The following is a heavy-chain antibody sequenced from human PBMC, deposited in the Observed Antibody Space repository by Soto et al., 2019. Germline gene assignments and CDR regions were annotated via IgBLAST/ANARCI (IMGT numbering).Heavy chain of an antibody. CDR3: ARLPFPWGWFDP. CDR2: ISGSGRTI. J-gene: IGHJ5*02. D-gene: IGHD3-16*01. V-gene: IGHV3-11*01. CDR1: GIVFSDY. Sequence: QVQLVESGGGLVKPGGSLRLSCAASGIVFSDYMSWVRQAPGKGLEWLSYISGSGRTIYSADSVKGRFTISRDNATNSLYLQMNNVRTVDTAVYYCARLPFPWGWFDPWGQGTLLTVSS.